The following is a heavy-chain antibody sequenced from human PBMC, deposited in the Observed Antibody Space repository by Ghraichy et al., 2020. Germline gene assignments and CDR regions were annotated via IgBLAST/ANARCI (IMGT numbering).Heavy chain of an antibody. CDR1: GFTFSSYS. D-gene: IGHD3-22*01. CDR3: ARGSSVVRCYYYAGMDV. CDR2: ITSSSSYI. V-gene: IGHV3-48*02. J-gene: IGHJ6*02. Sequence: GGSLRLSCVASGFTFSSYSMNWVRQSPGKGLEWVSYITSSSSYISYADSVKGRFTISRDNAHNSLYLQMNSLRDEDTAVYYCARGSSVVRCYYYAGMDVWGQGTTVTVSS.